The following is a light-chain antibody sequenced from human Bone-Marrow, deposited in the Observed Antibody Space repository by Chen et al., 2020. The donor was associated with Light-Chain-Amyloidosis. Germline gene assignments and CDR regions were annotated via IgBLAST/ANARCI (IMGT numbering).Light chain of an antibody. V-gene: IGLV2-14*01. CDR2: EVT. CDR3: SSFTSSNTWV. Sequence: QSALTQPASVTGSPRQSITVSCTGTSSDVGGYNYVSWYHQQPGKAPKLILYEVTTRPSGVSNRFSGSQSGNTASLTISGLQAEDEAYYYCSSFTSSNTWVFGGGTKLTVL. CDR1: SSDVGGYNY. J-gene: IGLJ3*02.